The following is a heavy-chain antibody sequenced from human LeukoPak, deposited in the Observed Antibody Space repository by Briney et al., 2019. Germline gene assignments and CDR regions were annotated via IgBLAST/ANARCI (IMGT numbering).Heavy chain of an antibody. D-gene: IGHD6-6*01. CDR1: GFTFSNNG. CDR2: IWSDGREK. Sequence: GGSLRLSCAASGFTFSNNGMRWVRQPPGKGLDWVAFIWSDGREKYYADSVKGRFTISRDNSNNSVFLQMNGLSPDDTAVYYCTKESSPGDYWGLGTLVTVSS. V-gene: IGHV3-30*02. J-gene: IGHJ4*02. CDR3: TKESSPGDY.